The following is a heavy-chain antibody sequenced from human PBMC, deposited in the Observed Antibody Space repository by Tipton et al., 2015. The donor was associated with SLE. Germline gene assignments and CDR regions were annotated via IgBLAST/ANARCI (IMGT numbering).Heavy chain of an antibody. CDR1: GDSINSYY. D-gene: IGHD6-13*01. CDR2: IYTSGST. J-gene: IGHJ6*02. CDR3: ARRGALAAAGVYYYYGMDV. V-gene: IGHV4-4*07. Sequence: TLSLTCTVSGDSINSYYWSWIRQPAGKGLEWIGRIYTSGSTNYNPSLKSRVTISVNTSKNQFSLKLTSVTAADTAVYYCARRGALAAAGVYYYYGMDVWGQGTTVTVSS.